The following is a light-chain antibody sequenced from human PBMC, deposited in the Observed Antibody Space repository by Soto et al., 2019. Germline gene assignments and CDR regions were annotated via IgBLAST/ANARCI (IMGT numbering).Light chain of an antibody. V-gene: IGKV1-5*03. Sequence: DIQMTQSPSTLSASVGDRVTITCRASQSVLNYLAWYQKKPGKAPRLLIYKASTLQDGVPSRFRGRGSGTAFSLPISSLQPDDFATYRCQHHHTHPYTFGGGTNLDI. J-gene: IGKJ4*01. CDR1: QSVLNY. CDR2: KAS. CDR3: QHHHTHPYT.